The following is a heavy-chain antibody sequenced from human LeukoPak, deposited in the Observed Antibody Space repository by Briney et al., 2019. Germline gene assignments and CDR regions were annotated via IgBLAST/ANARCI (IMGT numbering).Heavy chain of an antibody. V-gene: IGHV1-24*01. CDR2: FDPEDGET. J-gene: IGHJ4*02. Sequence: AAVKVSCKVSEYTLTELSMHWVRQAPGKGLEWMGGFDPEDGETIYAQKFQGRVTMTEDTSTDTAYMELSSLRSEDTAVYYCATDPCQRPGRGWGQGTLVTVSS. CDR1: EYTLTELS. CDR3: ATDPCQRPGRG. D-gene: IGHD2-15*01.